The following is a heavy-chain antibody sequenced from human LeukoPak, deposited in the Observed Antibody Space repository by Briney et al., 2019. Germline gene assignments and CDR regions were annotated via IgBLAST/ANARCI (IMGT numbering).Heavy chain of an antibody. V-gene: IGHV3-30*02. CDR2: IWDDAINK. CDR1: GFIFSDYG. D-gene: IGHD6-19*01. J-gene: IGHJ3*02. CDR3: SKDISGCYVSFAFDI. Sequence: GGSLSLSCAPSGFIFSDYGMQWVRQAPGKGLDWVAFIWDDAINKDYADSVKGQFTISRNNSKNTLYLQLNSLRCEGPAVYYCSKDISGCYVSFAFDIWGQGTIVTVSS.